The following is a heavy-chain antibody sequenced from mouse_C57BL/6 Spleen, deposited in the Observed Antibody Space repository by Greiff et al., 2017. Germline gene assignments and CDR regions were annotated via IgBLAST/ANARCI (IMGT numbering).Heavy chain of an antibody. CDR2: IKPNTGGT. CDR1: GYTFTDYN. D-gene: IGHD1-1*01. Sequence: EVQGVESGPELVKPGASVKIPCKASGYTFTDYNMDWVKQSHGKSLEWIGDIKPNTGGTIYTQKFQGKATLTVDKSSSTAYMELRSLTSEDTAVYDCARRYGSSYWYFDGWGTGTTVTVSS. J-gene: IGHJ1*03. CDR3: ARRYGSSYWYFDG. V-gene: IGHV1-18*01.